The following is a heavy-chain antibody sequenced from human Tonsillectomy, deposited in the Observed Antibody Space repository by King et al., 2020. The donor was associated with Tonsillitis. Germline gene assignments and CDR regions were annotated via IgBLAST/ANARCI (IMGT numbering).Heavy chain of an antibody. CDR3: TRMDLGAYYFDY. D-gene: IGHD2-2*03. CDR1: GYSFTSYW. J-gene: IGHJ4*02. V-gene: IGHV5-10-1*01. Sequence: VQLVESGAEVKKPGESLRISCKGSGYSFTSYWISWVRQMPGKGLEWMGRIDPSDSYTDYSPSFQGHVTISADKSISTAYLQWSSLKASDTAIYYWTRMDLGAYYFDYWGQGTLVTVSS. CDR2: IDPSDSYT.